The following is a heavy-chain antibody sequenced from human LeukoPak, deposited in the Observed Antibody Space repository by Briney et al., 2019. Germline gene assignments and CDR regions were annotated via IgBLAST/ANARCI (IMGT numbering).Heavy chain of an antibody. V-gene: IGHV4-59*01. CDR1: GGSISSYY. D-gene: IGHD5-24*01. CDR2: IYYSGST. J-gene: IGHJ4*02. Sequence: SETLSLTCTVSGGSISSYYWSWIRQPPGKGLEWIGYIYYSGSTNYNPSLMSRGTISVDTSKNQFSLNLSSVTAADTAVYYCARVSVYMGYNFDYWGQGTLVTVSS. CDR3: ARVSVYMGYNFDY.